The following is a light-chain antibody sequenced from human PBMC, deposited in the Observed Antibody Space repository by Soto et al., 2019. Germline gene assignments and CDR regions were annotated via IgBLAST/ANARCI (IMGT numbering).Light chain of an antibody. CDR2: DVS. CDR1: SSDVGVYKY. Sequence: QSALTQPASVSGSPGQSITISCTATSSDVGVYKYVSWYQHHPGRAPKLLIYDVSYRPSGVSDRFSGSKSGNTASLTTSGLQVEDEADYYCSSYTSTLVVFGGGTKLTVL. J-gene: IGLJ2*01. CDR3: SSYTSTLVV. V-gene: IGLV2-14*03.